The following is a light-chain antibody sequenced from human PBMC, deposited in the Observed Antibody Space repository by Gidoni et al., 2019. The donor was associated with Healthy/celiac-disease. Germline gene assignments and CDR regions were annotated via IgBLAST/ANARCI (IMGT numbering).Light chain of an antibody. V-gene: IGLV1-47*01. CDR1: SSNIGSNY. Sequence: QSVLTQPPSASGTPGQRVTISCSGSSSNIGSNYVYWYQQRPGTAPTLLIYRNNQRPSGVPDRFSGSKSGTSASLAISGLRSGDEADYYCAAWDDSLSVVFGGGTKLTVL. CDR2: RNN. J-gene: IGLJ2*01. CDR3: AAWDDSLSVV.